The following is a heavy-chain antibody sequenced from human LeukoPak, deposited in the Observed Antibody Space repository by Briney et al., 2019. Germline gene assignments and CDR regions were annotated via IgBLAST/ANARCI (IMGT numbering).Heavy chain of an antibody. CDR3: ARHPAAGLRVDY. D-gene: IGHD4-17*01. J-gene: IGHJ4*02. V-gene: IGHV4-59*08. CDR1: GGSISSYY. CDR2: IYYSGST. Sequence: SETLSLTCTVSGGSISSYYWSRIRQPPGKGLEWIGYIYYSGSTNYNPSLKSRVTISVDTSKNQFSLKLSSVTAADTAVYYCARHPAAGLRVDYWGQGTLVTVSS.